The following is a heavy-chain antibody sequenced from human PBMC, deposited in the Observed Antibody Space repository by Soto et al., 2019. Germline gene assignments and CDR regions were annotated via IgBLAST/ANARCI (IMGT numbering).Heavy chain of an antibody. CDR3: SRDVVVGAKALNY. CDR2: IKEDGSEK. J-gene: IGHJ4*02. CDR1: GFTFSNYW. Sequence: GGSLRLSCAASGFTFSNYWMTWCRQAPGKGLEWVANIKEDGSEKHYVDSVKGRFTISRDNAKNSLYLQMNSLRVEDTAVYFCSRDVVVGAKALNYWGQGALVTVSS. V-gene: IGHV3-7*01. D-gene: IGHD2-15*01.